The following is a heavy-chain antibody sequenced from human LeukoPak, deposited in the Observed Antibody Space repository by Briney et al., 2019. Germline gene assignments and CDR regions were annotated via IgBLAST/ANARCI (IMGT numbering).Heavy chain of an antibody. CDR2: ISYDGSYK. Sequence: GGSLRLSCAASGFTFSSYAMHWVRQAPGKGLEWVAVISYDGSYKYYADSVKGRFTISRDNSKNTLYLQMNSLRAEDTAVYYCARAKVRSSGWLDAFDIWGQGTMVTVSS. V-gene: IGHV3-30-3*01. J-gene: IGHJ3*02. CDR1: GFTFSSYA. CDR3: ARAKVRSSGWLDAFDI. D-gene: IGHD6-19*01.